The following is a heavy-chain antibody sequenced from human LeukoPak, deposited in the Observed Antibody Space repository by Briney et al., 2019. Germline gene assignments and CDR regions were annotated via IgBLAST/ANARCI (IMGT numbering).Heavy chain of an antibody. D-gene: IGHD6-13*01. CDR2: IYYTGST. CDR1: GDSISSSNHY. J-gene: IGHJ4*02. V-gene: IGHV4-39*02. Sequence: SETLSLTCTVSGDSISSSNHYWGWIRQPPGKGLEWIGSIYYTGSTFYNPSLKSRVTISVDTSKDQLSLKLGSVTAADAAVYYCARDYSSSWYYFDYWGQGTLVTVSS. CDR3: ARDYSSSWYYFDY.